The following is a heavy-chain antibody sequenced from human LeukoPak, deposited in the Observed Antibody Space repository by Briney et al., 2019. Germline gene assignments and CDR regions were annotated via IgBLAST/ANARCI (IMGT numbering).Heavy chain of an antibody. D-gene: IGHD6-6*01. CDR1: GDSISSYY. CDR3: ARLTRLSTSPDRYYLDY. J-gene: IGHJ4*02. Sequence: SVTLSLTCTVSGDSISSYYWSWIRQPPGKGLEWIGYIYTSGGTNYIPSLKGRVTISIDTSKNQFSLKLSSVTAADSAVYYCARLTRLSTSPDRYYLDYWGQGTLVTVSS. CDR2: IYTSGGT. V-gene: IGHV4-4*09.